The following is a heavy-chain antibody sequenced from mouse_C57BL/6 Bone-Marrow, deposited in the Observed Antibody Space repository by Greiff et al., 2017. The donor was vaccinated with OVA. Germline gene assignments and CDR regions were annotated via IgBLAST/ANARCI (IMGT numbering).Heavy chain of an antibody. V-gene: IGHV1-64*01. CDR3: ASLYYDDRRSYVDD. D-gene: IGHD2-13*01. CDR1: GYTFTSYW. CDR2: IHPNSGST. Sequence: QVQLQQPGAELVKPGASVKLSCKASGYTFTSYWMHWVKQRPGQGLEWIGMIHPNSGSTNYNEKFKSKATLTVDKSSSTAYMQLSSLTSEDSAVYYGASLYYDDRRSYVDDWGEGTTLTVSS. J-gene: IGHJ2*01.